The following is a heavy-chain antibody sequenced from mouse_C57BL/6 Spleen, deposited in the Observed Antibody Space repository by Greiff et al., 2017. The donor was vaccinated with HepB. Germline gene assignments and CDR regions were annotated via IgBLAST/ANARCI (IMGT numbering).Heavy chain of an antibody. V-gene: IGHV5-17*01. CDR3: ARGYDPYYYAMDY. Sequence: EVQLVESGGGLVKPGGSLKLSCAASGFTFSDYGMHWVRQAPEKGLEWVAYISSGSSTIYYADTVKGRFTISRDNAKNTLFLQMTSLRSEDTAMYYCARGYDPYYYAMDYWGQGTSVTVSS. D-gene: IGHD2-3*01. CDR2: ISSGSSTI. J-gene: IGHJ4*01. CDR1: GFTFSDYG.